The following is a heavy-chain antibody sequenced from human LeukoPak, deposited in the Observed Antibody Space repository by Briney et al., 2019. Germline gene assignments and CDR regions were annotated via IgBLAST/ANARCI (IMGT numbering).Heavy chain of an antibody. J-gene: IGHJ5*02. D-gene: IGHD5-24*01. Sequence: PGGPLRLSCAASGFTFSGYAMSWVRQAPGKGLEWVSAISGSGGSTYYADSVKGRFTISRDNSKNTLYLQMNSLRAEDTAVYYCAKSSRDGYNFNWFDPWGQGTLVTVSS. V-gene: IGHV3-23*01. CDR2: ISGSGGST. CDR1: GFTFSGYA. CDR3: AKSSRDGYNFNWFDP.